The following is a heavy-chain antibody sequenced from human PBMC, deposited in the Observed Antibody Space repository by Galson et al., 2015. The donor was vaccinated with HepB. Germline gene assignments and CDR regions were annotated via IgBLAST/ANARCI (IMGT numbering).Heavy chain of an antibody. J-gene: IGHJ5*02. D-gene: IGHD1-1*01. CDR3: ARHRAVSSLEGIWFDP. CDR1: GYSFTSYW. CDR2: IDPSDSYT. V-gene: IGHV5-10-1*01. Sequence: QSGAEVKKPGESLRISCKGSGYSFTSYWISWVRQMPGKGLEWMGRIDPSDSYTNYSPSFQGHVTISADKSISTAYLQWSSLKASDTAMYYCARHRAVSSLEGIWFDPWGQGTLVTVSS.